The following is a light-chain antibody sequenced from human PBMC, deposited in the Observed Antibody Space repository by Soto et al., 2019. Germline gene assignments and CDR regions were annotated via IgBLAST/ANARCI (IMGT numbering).Light chain of an antibody. CDR3: QPSYSTPS. V-gene: IGKV1-39*01. Sequence: DIQMTQSPSSLSASVGDRVTITCRASQSISSYLNWYQQKPGKAPKLLIYAASSLQSGVPSRFSGSGSGTDFTLTISSLQPEDFETYYCQPSYSTPSFGQGTKLEIK. CDR1: QSISSY. CDR2: AAS. J-gene: IGKJ2*01.